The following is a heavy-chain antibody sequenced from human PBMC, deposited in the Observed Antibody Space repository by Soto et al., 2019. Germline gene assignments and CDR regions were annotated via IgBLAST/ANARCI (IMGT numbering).Heavy chain of an antibody. Sequence: PSETLSLTCTVSGGSVSSGSYYWSWIRQPPGKGLERIGYIYYSGSTNYNPSLKSRVTISVDTSKNQFSLKLSSVTAADTAVYYCARGFGGDDFWSGYYNNDAFDIWGQGTMVTVSS. CDR2: IYYSGST. J-gene: IGHJ3*02. V-gene: IGHV4-61*01. CDR3: ARGFGGDDFWSGYYNNDAFDI. D-gene: IGHD3-3*01. CDR1: GGSVSSGSYY.